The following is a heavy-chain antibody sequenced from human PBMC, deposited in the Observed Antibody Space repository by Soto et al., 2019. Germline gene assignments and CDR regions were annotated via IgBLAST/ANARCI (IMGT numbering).Heavy chain of an antibody. CDR2: IYYSGST. Sequence: SETLSLTCTVSGGSISSSSYYWGWIRKPPGKGLEWIGSIYYSGSTYYNPSLKSRVTISVDTSKNQFSLKLSSVTAADTAVYYCAHQNIVLVPAAIEDSWFDPWGQGTLVTVSS. V-gene: IGHV4-39*01. CDR1: GGSISSSSYY. D-gene: IGHD2-2*01. CDR3: AHQNIVLVPAAIEDSWFDP. J-gene: IGHJ5*02.